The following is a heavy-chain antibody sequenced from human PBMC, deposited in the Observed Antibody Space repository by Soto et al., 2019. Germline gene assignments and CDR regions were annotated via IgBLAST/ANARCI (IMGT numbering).Heavy chain of an antibody. CDR3: LGERWLVPHYYYYGMDV. V-gene: IGHV3-30*03. D-gene: IGHD6-19*01. CDR1: GFTFSSYG. J-gene: IGHJ6*02. Sequence: QVQLVESGGGVVQPGRSLRLSCAASGFTFSSYGMHWVRQAPGKGLEWVAVISYDGSNKYYADSVKGRFTISRDNSKNTLYLQMNSLRSEDTAVYYCLGERWLVPHYYYYGMDVWGQGTTVTVSS. CDR2: ISYDGSNK.